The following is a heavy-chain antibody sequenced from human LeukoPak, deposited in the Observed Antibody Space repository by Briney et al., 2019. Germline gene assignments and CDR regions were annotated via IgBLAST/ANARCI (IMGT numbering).Heavy chain of an antibody. Sequence: GGSLRLSCAASGFTVGTNSMSWVRQSPGKGLEWVSVIYSGGSTYYADSVNGRFTISRYNSRNTLFLQMNSLRAEDTALYYCASAREYCGSAECYEYFQHWGQGTLVTVSS. D-gene: IGHD2-21*01. V-gene: IGHV3-53*01. CDR3: ASAREYCGSAECYEYFQH. CDR2: IYSGGST. J-gene: IGHJ1*01. CDR1: GFTVGTNS.